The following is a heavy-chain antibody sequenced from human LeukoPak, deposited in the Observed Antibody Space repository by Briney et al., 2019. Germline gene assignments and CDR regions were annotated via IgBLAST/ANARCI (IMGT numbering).Heavy chain of an antibody. D-gene: IGHD1-26*01. CDR1: GGSFSGYY. V-gene: IGHV4-34*01. J-gene: IGHJ4*02. CDR2: INHSGST. CDR3: ARAPSGSYYVYYFDY. Sequence: PSETLSLTCAVYGGSFSGYYWSWIRQPPGKGLEWFGEINHSGSTNYNPSLKSRVTISVDTSKNQFSLKLSSVTAADTAVYYCARAPSGSYYVYYFDYWGQGTLVTVSS.